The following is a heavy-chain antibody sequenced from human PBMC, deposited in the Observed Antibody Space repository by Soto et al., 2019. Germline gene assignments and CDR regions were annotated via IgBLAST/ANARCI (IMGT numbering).Heavy chain of an antibody. CDR3: ARPPYPGYSYGYVAY. V-gene: IGHV3-23*01. J-gene: IGHJ4*02. CDR1: GFIFSNYA. CDR2: ISSSRGKT. Sequence: EVQLLESGGGLVQPGGSLRLSCAASGFIFSNYAMSWVRQAPGKGLEWVSGISSSRGKTYYADSVKGRFTVSRDNSNTTLHMQMNSLRSEDTAIYYCARPPYPGYSYGYVAYWGQGTLVTVSS. D-gene: IGHD5-12*01.